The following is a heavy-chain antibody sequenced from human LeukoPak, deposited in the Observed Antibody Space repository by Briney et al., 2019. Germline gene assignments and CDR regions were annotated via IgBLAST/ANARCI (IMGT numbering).Heavy chain of an antibody. CDR1: GGTFSSYA. CDR3: GLKSGSPKYYYYMDV. Sequence: SVKVSCKASGGTFSSYAISWVRQAPGQGLEWMGGIIPIFGTANYAQKFQGRVTITADESTSTAYMELSSQRSEDTAVYYCGLKSGSPKYYYYMDVWGKGTTVTVSS. D-gene: IGHD3-16*01. CDR2: IIPIFGTA. V-gene: IGHV1-69*01. J-gene: IGHJ6*03.